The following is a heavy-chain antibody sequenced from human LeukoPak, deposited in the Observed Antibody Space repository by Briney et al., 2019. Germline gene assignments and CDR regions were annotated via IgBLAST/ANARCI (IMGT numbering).Heavy chain of an antibody. CDR3: ARDPYSSSWYRRYWFDP. CDR2: INPNSGGT. Sequence: ASVKVSCKASGYTFTGYYMHWVRQAPRQGLEWMGWINPNSGGTNYAQKFQGRVTMTRDTSISTAYMELSRLRSDDTAVYYCARDPYSSSWYRRYWFDPWGQGTLVTVSS. J-gene: IGHJ5*02. V-gene: IGHV1-2*02. CDR1: GYTFTGYY. D-gene: IGHD6-13*01.